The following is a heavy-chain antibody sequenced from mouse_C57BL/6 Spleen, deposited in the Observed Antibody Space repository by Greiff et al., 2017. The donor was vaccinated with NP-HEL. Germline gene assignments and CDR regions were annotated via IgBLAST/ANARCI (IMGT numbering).Heavy chain of an antibody. Sequence: QVQLQQSGPGLVQPSQSLSITCTVSGFSLTSYGVHWVRQSPGKGLEWLGVIWSGGSTDYNAAFISRLSISKDNSKSQVFFKMNSLQADDTAIYYCASQLGLDWYFDVWGTGTTVTVSS. CDR3: ASQLGLDWYFDV. CDR1: GFSLTSYG. CDR2: IWSGGST. J-gene: IGHJ1*03. V-gene: IGHV2-2*01. D-gene: IGHD4-1*02.